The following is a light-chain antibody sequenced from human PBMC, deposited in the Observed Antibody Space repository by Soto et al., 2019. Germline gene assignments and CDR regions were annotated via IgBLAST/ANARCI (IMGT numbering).Light chain of an antibody. V-gene: IGKV3-15*01. Sequence: EILMTQSPATLSVSPGARATLSCRASQSVRSHLAWYQQKPGQPPRLLIYGASTRATGIPARFSGSGFGTEFTLTISSLQSEDFAVYYCQQYKNWPLFGQGTRL. CDR1: QSVRSH. CDR2: GAS. CDR3: QQYKNWPL. J-gene: IGKJ5*01.